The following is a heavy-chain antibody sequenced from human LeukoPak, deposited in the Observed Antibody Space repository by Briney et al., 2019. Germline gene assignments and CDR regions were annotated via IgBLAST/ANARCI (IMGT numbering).Heavy chain of an antibody. D-gene: IGHD3-3*01. CDR2: ISSSSSYI. CDR1: GFTFSSYS. J-gene: IGHJ6*03. CDR3: AREGRYYDFWSGYLQRDYYYYMDV. Sequence: GGSLRLSCAASGFTFSSYSMNWVRQAPGKGLEWVSSISSSSSYIYYADSVKGRFTISRDNAKNSLYLQMNSLRAEDTAVYYCAREGRYYDFWSGYLQRDYYYYMDVWGKGTTVTVSS. V-gene: IGHV3-21*01.